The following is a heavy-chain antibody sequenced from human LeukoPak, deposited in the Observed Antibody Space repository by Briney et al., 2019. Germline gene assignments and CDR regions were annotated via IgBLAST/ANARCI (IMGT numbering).Heavy chain of an antibody. Sequence: GGSLRLSCAASGFTFSSYAMSWVRQAPGKGLEWVSAISGSGGSTYYTDSVKGRFTISRDNSKNTLYLQMNSLRAEDTAVYYCAKVPAALYYFDYWGQGTLVTVSS. V-gene: IGHV3-23*01. CDR1: GFTFSSYA. CDR3: AKVPAALYYFDY. J-gene: IGHJ4*02. D-gene: IGHD2-2*01. CDR2: ISGSGGST.